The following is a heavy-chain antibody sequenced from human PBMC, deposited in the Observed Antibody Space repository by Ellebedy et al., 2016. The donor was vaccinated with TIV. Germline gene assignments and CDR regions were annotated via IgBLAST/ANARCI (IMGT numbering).Heavy chain of an antibody. CDR1: GYSFTSYW. D-gene: IGHD3-10*01. CDR2: IYPGDSDT. J-gene: IGHJ5*02. CDR3: ARGSGSYPPGDNWFDP. Sequence: GESLKISXKGSGYSFTSYWIGWVRQMPGKGLEWMGIIYPGDSDTRYSPSFQGQVTISADKSISTAYLQWSSLKASDTAMYYCARGSGSYPPGDNWFDPWGQGTLVTVSS. V-gene: IGHV5-51*01.